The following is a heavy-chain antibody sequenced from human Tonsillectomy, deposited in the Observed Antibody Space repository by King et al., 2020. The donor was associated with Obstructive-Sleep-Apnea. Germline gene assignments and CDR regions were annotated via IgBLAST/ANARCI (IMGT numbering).Heavy chain of an antibody. V-gene: IGHV4-59*02. CDR3: ARERMYFCEGKVYYYHGMDV. CDR1: GDSVSNEH. CDR2: VSKIGGT. D-gene: IGHD3-3*01. J-gene: IGHJ6*02. Sequence: QLQESGPGLVKPSETLSLTCTVSGDSVSNEHWNWVRQPPGKGLEWIGSVSKIGGTNYNPALESRVTISMDEAEKQFSLKLTSVTAADTAVYYCARERMYFCEGKVYYYHGMDVWGPGTTVTVSS.